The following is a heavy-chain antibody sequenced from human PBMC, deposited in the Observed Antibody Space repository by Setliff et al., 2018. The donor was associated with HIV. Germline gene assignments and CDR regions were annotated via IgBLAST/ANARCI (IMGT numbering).Heavy chain of an antibody. CDR3: ARASGGNSVENGFDI. CDR1: DHTFTNYG. D-gene: IGHD1-26*01. CDR2: ISNYNGNT. Sequence: ASVKVSCKTSDHTFTNYGIYWVRQAPGQGLEWMGWISNYNGNTNYAKKFHGRVTMTTDTSTRTAYMEMRGLTYDDTAVYYCARASGGNSVENGFDIWGQGTMVT. J-gene: IGHJ3*02. V-gene: IGHV1-18*01.